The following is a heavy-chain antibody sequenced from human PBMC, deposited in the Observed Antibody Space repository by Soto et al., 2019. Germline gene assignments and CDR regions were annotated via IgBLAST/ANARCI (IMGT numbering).Heavy chain of an antibody. CDR1: GYSITSGYY. D-gene: IGHD5-12*01. CDR2: IYHSGST. Sequence: SETLSLTCAVSGYSITSGYYWGWIRQPPGKGLEWIGSIYHSGSTYYNPSLKSRVTISVDTPQKLFSLKLSSVTAADTAVYYCARLPYSYSGYDETYFDYWGQGTLVTSPQ. J-gene: IGHJ4*02. V-gene: IGHV4-38-2*01. CDR3: ARLPYSYSGYDETYFDY.